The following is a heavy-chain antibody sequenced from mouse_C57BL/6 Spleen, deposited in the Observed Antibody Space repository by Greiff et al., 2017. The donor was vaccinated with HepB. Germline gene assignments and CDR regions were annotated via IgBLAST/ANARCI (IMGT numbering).Heavy chain of an antibody. D-gene: IGHD2-1*01. CDR1: GFTFSSYA. CDR2: ISDGGSYT. V-gene: IGHV5-4*03. J-gene: IGHJ3*01. CDR3: ARRGNYYGNLFAY. Sequence: EVMLVESGGGLVKPGGSLKLSCAASGFTFSSYAMSWVRQTPEKRLEWVATISDGGSYTYYPDNVKGRFTISRDNAKNNLYLQMSHLKSEDTAMYYCARRGNYYGNLFAYWGQGTLVTVSA.